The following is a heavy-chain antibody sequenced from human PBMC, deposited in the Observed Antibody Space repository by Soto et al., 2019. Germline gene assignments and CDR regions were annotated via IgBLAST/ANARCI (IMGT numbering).Heavy chain of an antibody. CDR2: IYHSGST. CDR1: SGSISSSNW. Sequence: QVQLQESGPGLVKPSGTLSLTCAVSSGSISSSNWWSWVRQPPGKGLEWIGEIYHSGSTNYNPSLKSRVTISVDKSKNQFPLKLSSVTAADTAVYYCASLSRGGAGTLSYWGQGTLVTVSS. J-gene: IGHJ4*02. V-gene: IGHV4-4*02. CDR3: ASLSRGGAGTLSY. D-gene: IGHD1-1*01.